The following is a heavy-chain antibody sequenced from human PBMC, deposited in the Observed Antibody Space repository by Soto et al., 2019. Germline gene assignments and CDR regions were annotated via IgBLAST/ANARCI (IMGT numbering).Heavy chain of an antibody. V-gene: IGHV3-30*18. J-gene: IGHJ6*02. Sequence: GGSLRLSCAASGFTFSSYGMHWVRQAPGKGLEWVAVISYDGSNKYYADSVKGRFTISRDNSKNTLYLQMNSLRAEDTAVYYCAKDQSRAIYYYSGMDVWGQGTTVTVSS. CDR2: ISYDGSNK. D-gene: IGHD2-2*01. CDR1: GFTFSSYG. CDR3: AKDQSRAIYYYSGMDV.